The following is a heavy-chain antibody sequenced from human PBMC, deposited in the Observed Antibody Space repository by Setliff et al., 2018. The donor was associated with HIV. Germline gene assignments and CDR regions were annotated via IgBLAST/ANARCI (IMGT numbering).Heavy chain of an antibody. Sequence: SVKVSCKASGGTFSSYAISWVRQAPGQGLEWMGAIIPILDIANYAQRFQGRVTITADKSTRTAYMELSSLRSEDTAVYYCAAASNRRVRGVNLHYYYYMDVWGKGATVTVSS. V-gene: IGHV1-69*10. CDR3: AAASNRRVRGVNLHYYYYMDV. D-gene: IGHD3-10*01. CDR2: IIPILDIA. CDR1: GGTFSSYA. J-gene: IGHJ6*03.